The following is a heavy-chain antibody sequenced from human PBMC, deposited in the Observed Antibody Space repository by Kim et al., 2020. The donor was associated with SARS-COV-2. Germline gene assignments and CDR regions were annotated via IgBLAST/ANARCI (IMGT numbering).Heavy chain of an antibody. CDR1: GGTFSSYA. V-gene: IGHV1-69*13. Sequence: PSVKVSCKASGGTFSSYAISWVRQAPGQGLEWMGGIIPIFGTANYAQKFQGRVTITADESTSTAYMELSSLRSEDTAVYYCARGSDTAMVKVSVLYYYGMDVWGQGTTVTVSS. CDR2: IIPIFGTA. J-gene: IGHJ6*02. D-gene: IGHD5-18*01. CDR3: ARGSDTAMVKVSVLYYYGMDV.